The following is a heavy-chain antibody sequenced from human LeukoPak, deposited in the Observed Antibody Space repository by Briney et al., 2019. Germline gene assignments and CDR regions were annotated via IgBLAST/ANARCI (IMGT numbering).Heavy chain of an antibody. Sequence: PSETLSLTCTVSGGSISSGSYYWSWIRQPAGMGLEWIGRIYTSGSTNYNPSLKSRVTISVDTSKNQFSLKLSSVTAADTAVYYCAKIYYDFWSGYYRAGDAFDIWGQGTMVTVSS. D-gene: IGHD3-3*01. CDR1: GGSISSGSYY. CDR3: AKIYYDFWSGYYRAGDAFDI. J-gene: IGHJ3*02. V-gene: IGHV4-61*02. CDR2: IYTSGST.